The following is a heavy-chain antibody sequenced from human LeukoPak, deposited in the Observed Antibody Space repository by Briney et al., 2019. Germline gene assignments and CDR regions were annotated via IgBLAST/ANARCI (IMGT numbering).Heavy chain of an antibody. CDR2: ISSSGSTI. Sequence: GGSLRLSCAASGFTFSNYEMNWVRQAPGKGLEWVSYISSSGSTIYYADSVKGRFTISRDNAKNSLYLQMNSLRAEDTAVYYCARDQYYGSGSFDYWGQGTLVTVSS. J-gene: IGHJ4*02. V-gene: IGHV3-48*03. CDR3: ARDQYYGSGSFDY. CDR1: GFTFSNYE. D-gene: IGHD3-10*01.